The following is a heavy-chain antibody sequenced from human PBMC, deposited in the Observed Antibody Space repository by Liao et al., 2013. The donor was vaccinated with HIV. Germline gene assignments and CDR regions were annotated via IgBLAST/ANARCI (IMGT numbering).Heavy chain of an antibody. CDR1: GGSVSSDY. CDR3: ARWDNSRRSFDC. V-gene: IGHV4-59*02. Sequence: QVQLQVSGPGLVKPSETLSLTCSVSGGSVSSDYWNWIRQPPGKPLDWIGLSIRMEGQATTPPSQSRVTMSVDMSKNQISLKLSSVTAADTAVYYCARWDNSRRSFDCWGQGNLVTVSS. J-gene: IGHJ4*02. CDR2: SIRMEG. D-gene: IGHD2/OR15-2a*01.